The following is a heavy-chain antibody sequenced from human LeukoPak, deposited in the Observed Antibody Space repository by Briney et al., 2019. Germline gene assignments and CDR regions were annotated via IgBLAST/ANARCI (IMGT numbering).Heavy chain of an antibody. V-gene: IGHV3-11*06. D-gene: IGHD3-3*01. CDR3: ARVGVTIFGVVIPDLDY. J-gene: IGHJ4*02. Sequence: GRFTISRDNAKNSLYLQMNSLRAEDTAVHYCARVGVTIFGVVIPDLDYWGQGTLVTVSS.